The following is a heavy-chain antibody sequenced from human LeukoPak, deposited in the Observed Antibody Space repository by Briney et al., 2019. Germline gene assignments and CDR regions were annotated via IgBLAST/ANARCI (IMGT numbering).Heavy chain of an antibody. D-gene: IGHD4-23*01. CDR2: INPSGGST. CDR3: ARGRVTVVTLDYYYYGMDV. CDR1: GYTFTSYY. Sequence: WASVKVSCKASGYTFTSYYMHWVRQAPGQGLEWMGIINPSGGSTSYAQKFQGRVTMTRDTSTSTVYMELSSLRSEDTAVYYCARGRVTVVTLDYYYYGMDVWGQGTTVTVSS. V-gene: IGHV1-46*01. J-gene: IGHJ6*02.